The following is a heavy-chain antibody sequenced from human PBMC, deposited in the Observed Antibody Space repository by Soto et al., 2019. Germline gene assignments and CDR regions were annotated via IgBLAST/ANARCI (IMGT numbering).Heavy chain of an antibody. J-gene: IGHJ4*02. CDR3: ARELGGSYYNYFDY. CDR1: GGSISSSNW. V-gene: IGHV4-4*02. Sequence: PSETLSLTCAVSGGSISSSNWWSWVRQPPGKGLEWIGEIYHSGSTNYNPSLKSRVTISVDKSKNQFSLKLSSVTAADTAVYYCARELGGSYYNYFDYWGQGTLVTVSS. CDR2: IYHSGST. D-gene: IGHD1-26*01.